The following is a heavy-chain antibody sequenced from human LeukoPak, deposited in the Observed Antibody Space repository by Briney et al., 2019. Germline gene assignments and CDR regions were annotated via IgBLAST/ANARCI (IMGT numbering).Heavy chain of an antibody. Sequence: GRSLRLSCAASGFTFSSYAMHWVRQAPGKGLEWVAVISYDGSNKYYADSVKGRFTISRDNSKNTLYLQMNSLRAEDTAVYYCARNHYDFWSGYYRYYYGMDVWGQGTTVTVSS. J-gene: IGHJ6*02. CDR2: ISYDGSNK. V-gene: IGHV3-30-3*01. CDR3: ARNHYDFWSGYYRYYYGMDV. D-gene: IGHD3-3*01. CDR1: GFTFSSYA.